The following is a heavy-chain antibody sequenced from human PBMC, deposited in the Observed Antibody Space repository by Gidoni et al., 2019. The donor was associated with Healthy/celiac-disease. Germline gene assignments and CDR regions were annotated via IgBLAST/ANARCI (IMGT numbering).Heavy chain of an antibody. Sequence: EVQLVESGGGLVQPGSSLRLSCSASGFTFDDYAMHWVRQAPGKGLEWVSGISWNSGSIGYADSVKGRFTISRDNAKNSLYLQMNSLRAEDTALYYCAKDTGYSSSWSFDYWGQGTLVTVSS. CDR1: GFTFDDYA. CDR3: AKDTGYSSSWSFDY. D-gene: IGHD6-13*01. J-gene: IGHJ4*02. V-gene: IGHV3-9*01. CDR2: ISWNSGSI.